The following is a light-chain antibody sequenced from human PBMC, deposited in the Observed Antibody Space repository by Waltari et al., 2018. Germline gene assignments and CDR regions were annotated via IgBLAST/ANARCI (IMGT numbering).Light chain of an antibody. CDR3: QQYGNSAPIT. J-gene: IGKJ5*01. CDR2: GAS. V-gene: IGKV3-20*01. CDR1: QSVSSSY. Sequence: EIVLTQSPGTLSLSPGERATLSCRASQSVSSSYLAWYQQNPGQAPRLLIYGASSRATGIPDRFSGSGSGTDFTLTISRLEPEDFAVYYCQQYGNSAPITFGQGTRLEIK.